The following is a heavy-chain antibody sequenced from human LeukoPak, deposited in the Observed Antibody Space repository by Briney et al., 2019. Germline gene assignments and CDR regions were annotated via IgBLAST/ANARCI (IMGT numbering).Heavy chain of an antibody. CDR1: GFTFSSYA. CDR3: AGGDSYGFAS. CDR2: IKFDGTNK. D-gene: IGHD5-18*01. V-gene: IGHV3-30*02. Sequence: GGSLRLSCAASGFTFSSYAMNWVRQAPGKGLEWVAFIKFDGTNKYYADSVKGRFTISRDNSKNTLYLQMNTLRAEDTAVYYCAGGDSYGFASWGQGTLVTVSS. J-gene: IGHJ4*02.